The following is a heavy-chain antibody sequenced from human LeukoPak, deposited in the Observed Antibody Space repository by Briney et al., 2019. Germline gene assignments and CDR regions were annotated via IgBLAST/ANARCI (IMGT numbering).Heavy chain of an antibody. D-gene: IGHD2-2*01. CDR2: IYTSGST. CDR1: GGSISSGTHY. CDR3: ASRYCSSTSCSDAFYI. V-gene: IGHV4-61*02. J-gene: IGHJ3*02. Sequence: SETLSHTCTVSGGSISSGTHYWSWIRQPAGKGLEWIGRIYTSGSTNYNPSLKSRVTISVDASKNQFSLKLSSVTAADTAVYHCASRYCSSTSCSDAFYIWGQGTMVTVSS.